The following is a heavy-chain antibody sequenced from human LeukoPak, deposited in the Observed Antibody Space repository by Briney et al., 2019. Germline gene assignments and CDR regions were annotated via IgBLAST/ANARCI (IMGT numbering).Heavy chain of an antibody. D-gene: IGHD3-3*01. V-gene: IGHV5-51*01. Sequence: GGSLRLSCKGSGYSFTSYWIGWVRQMPGKGLEWMGIIYPGDSDTRYSPSFQGQVTISADKSISTAYLQWNSLKASDTAMYYCALRIFEVPKHDPWGQGTLVTVSS. CDR3: ALRIFEVPKHDP. CDR1: GYSFTSYW. CDR2: IYPGDSDT. J-gene: IGHJ5*02.